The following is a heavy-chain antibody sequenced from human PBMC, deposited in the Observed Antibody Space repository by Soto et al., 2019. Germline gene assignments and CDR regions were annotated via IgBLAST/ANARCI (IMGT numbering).Heavy chain of an antibody. CDR2: IYYSGST. D-gene: IGHD2-15*01. CDR3: AIVWGYCSGGSCYPYNWFDP. V-gene: IGHV4-31*03. Sequence: SETLSLTCSFSGGSIRGYYWSLIRQHPGKGLEWIGYIYYSGSTYYNPSLKSRVTISVDTSKNQFSLKLSSVTAADTAVYYCAIVWGYCSGGSCYPYNWFDPWGQGTLVTVSS. J-gene: IGHJ5*02. CDR1: GGSIRGYY.